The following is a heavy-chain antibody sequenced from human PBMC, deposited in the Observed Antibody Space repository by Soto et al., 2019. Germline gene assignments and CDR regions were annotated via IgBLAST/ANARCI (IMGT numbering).Heavy chain of an antibody. Sequence: SETLSLTCTVSGGSISSSSYYWGWIRQPPGKGLEWIGSIYYSGSTYYNPSLKSRVTISVDTSKNQFSLKLSSVTAADTAVYYCVRSAVAATINWFDPRGQRTLVTVSS. D-gene: IGHD2-15*01. CDR1: GGSISSSSYY. J-gene: IGHJ5*02. CDR3: VRSAVAATINWFDP. V-gene: IGHV4-39*01. CDR2: IYYSGST.